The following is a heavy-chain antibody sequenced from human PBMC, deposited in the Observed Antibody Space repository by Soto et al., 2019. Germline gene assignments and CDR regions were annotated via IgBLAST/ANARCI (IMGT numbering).Heavy chain of an antibody. CDR2: IYYSGST. V-gene: IGHV4-59*01. J-gene: IGHJ4*02. CDR3: ARGANYYDSSGYYCYFDY. CDR1: GGSISSYY. D-gene: IGHD3-22*01. Sequence: SETLSLTCTVSGGSISSYYWSWIRQPPGKGQEWIGYIYYSGSTNYNPSLKSRVTISVDTSKNQFSLKLSSVTAADTAVYYCARGANYYDSSGYYCYFDYWGQGTLVTVSS.